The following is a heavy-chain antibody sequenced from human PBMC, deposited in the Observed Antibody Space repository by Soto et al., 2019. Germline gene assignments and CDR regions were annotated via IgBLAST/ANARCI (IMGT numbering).Heavy chain of an antibody. CDR1: GYSFTSYW. CDR2: IYPGDSDT. D-gene: IGHD4-4*01. CDR3: ARIGTVTTRPFAP. J-gene: IGHJ5*02. Sequence: GASLKISSKGPGYSFTSYWRGWVRQMPGKGVEWMGIIYPGDSDTRYSPSFQGQVTISADKSISTAYLQWSSLKASDTAMYYSARIGTVTTRPFAPWRQRTLVTVSS. V-gene: IGHV5-51*01.